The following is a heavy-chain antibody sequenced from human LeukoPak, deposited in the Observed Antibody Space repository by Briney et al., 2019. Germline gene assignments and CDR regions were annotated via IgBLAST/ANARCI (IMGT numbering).Heavy chain of an antibody. D-gene: IGHD6-6*01. CDR1: GGSISTSSYY. CDR2: IYYSGST. J-gene: IGHJ4*02. V-gene: IGHV4-39*07. CDR3: ARGMGSSSGDY. Sequence: SETLSLTCTVSGGSISTSSYYWGWIRQPPGKGLECIGNIYYSGSTYYNPSLKSRVTISVDTSKNQFSLKLSSVTAADTAVYYCARGMGSSSGDYWGQGTLVTVSS.